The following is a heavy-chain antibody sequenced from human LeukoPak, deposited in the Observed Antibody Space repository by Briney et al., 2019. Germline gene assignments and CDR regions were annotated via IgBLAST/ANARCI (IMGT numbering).Heavy chain of an antibody. Sequence: PGGSLRLSCAASGFTFSSYSMNWVRQAPGKGLEWVSYISSSSSTIYYADSVKGRFTISRDNAKNTLYLQMNSLRAEDTAVYYCHSIAAAGTGYWGQGILVTVSS. CDR1: GFTFSSYS. V-gene: IGHV3-48*04. CDR2: ISSSSSTI. D-gene: IGHD6-13*01. CDR3: HSIAAAGTGY. J-gene: IGHJ4*02.